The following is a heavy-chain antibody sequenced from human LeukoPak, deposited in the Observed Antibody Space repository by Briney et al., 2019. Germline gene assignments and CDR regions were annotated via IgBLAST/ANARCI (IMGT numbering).Heavy chain of an antibody. Sequence: GASVKVSCKASGYTLTSHGISWVRQAPGQRLEWMGWISAYNGNTNYAQKLQGRVTITTDTSTSTAYMELRSLRSDDTAVYYCARGDTFNWFDPWGQGTLVTVSS. CDR1: GYTLTSHG. V-gene: IGHV1-18*01. J-gene: IGHJ5*02. CDR2: ISAYNGNT. D-gene: IGHD5-18*01. CDR3: ARGDTFNWFDP.